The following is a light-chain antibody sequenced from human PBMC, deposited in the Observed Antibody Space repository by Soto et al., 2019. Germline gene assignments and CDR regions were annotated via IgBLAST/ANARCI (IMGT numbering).Light chain of an antibody. CDR3: GTWDSSLSAYV. V-gene: IGLV1-51*02. CDR1: SSNIGNNY. J-gene: IGLJ1*01. CDR2: ENN. Sequence: QSVLTQPPSVSAAPGPKVTISFSGSSSNIGNNYVSWYQQLPGTAPKLLIYENNKRPSGIPDRFSGSKSGTSATLGITGLQTGDEADYYCGTWDSSLSAYVFGTGTKVTVL.